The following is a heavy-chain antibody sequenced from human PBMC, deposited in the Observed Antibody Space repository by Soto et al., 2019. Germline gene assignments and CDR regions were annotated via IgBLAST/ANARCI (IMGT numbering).Heavy chain of an antibody. CDR2: IYYSGST. J-gene: IGHJ5*02. Sequence: PSETLSLTCTVSGGSSSSYYWSWIRQPPGKGLEWIGYIYYSGSTNYNPSLKSRVTISVDTSKNQFSLKLSSVTAADTAVYYCARGFTSPAWFDPWGQGTLVTVS. CDR1: GGSSSSYY. CDR3: ARGFTSPAWFDP. V-gene: IGHV4-59*01. D-gene: IGHD2-2*01.